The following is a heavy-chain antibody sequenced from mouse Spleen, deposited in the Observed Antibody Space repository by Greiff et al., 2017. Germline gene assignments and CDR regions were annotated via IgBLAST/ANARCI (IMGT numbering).Heavy chain of an antibody. D-gene: IGHD2-3*01. Sequence: VQLKESGPELVKPGASVKISCKASGYAFSSSWMNWVKQRPGKGLEWIGRIYPGDGDTNYNGKFKGKATLTADKSSSTAYMQLSSLTSEDSAVYFCAGDGYYPFDYWGQGTTLTVSS. CDR2: IYPGDGDT. V-gene: IGHV1-82*01. CDR1: GYAFSSSW. J-gene: IGHJ2*01. CDR3: AGDGYYPFDY.